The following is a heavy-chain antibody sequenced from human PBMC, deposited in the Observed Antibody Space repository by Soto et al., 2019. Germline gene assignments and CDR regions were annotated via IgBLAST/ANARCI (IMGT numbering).Heavy chain of an antibody. Sequence: RASVKVSCKASGNTVTGYGLSWVRQAPGQGLEWMGWISSYNGNTRYAQKFQGRVSMTTDTSTNTGSMELRSLTSDDTAVYYCATGGGQTYGDFDFWGQGTLVTVSS. CDR3: ATGGGQTYGDFDF. V-gene: IGHV1-18*01. D-gene: IGHD2-8*01. CDR2: ISSYNGNT. J-gene: IGHJ4*02. CDR1: GNTVTGYG.